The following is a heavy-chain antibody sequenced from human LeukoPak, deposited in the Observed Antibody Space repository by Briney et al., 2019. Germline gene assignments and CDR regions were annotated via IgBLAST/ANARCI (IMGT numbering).Heavy chain of an antibody. CDR1: GFTFSNAW. J-gene: IGHJ4*02. V-gene: IGHV3-15*01. CDR2: IKSKTDGGTT. CDR3: TTEVAIAAAGTLFDY. D-gene: IGHD6-13*01. Sequence: GGSLRLSCAASGFTFSNAWMSWVRQAPGKGLEWVGRIKSKTDGGTTDYAAPVKGRFTISRDDSKNTLYLQMNSLKTEDTAVYYCTTEVAIAAAGTLFDYWGQGTLSPSPQ.